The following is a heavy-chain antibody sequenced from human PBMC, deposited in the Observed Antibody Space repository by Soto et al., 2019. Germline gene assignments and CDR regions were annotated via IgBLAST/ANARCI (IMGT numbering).Heavy chain of an antibody. Sequence: PSETLSLTCTVSGASISRYYWSWIRQSPGKGLEWIGYMYYSGNANYNPSLRSRITISVDTSKNQFSLNLNSVTAADTAVYYFAREYPVHSAYFDYWGQGILVTVSS. CDR1: GASISRYY. CDR3: AREYPVHSAYFDY. CDR2: MYYSGNA. V-gene: IGHV4-59*01. D-gene: IGHD1-26*01. J-gene: IGHJ4*02.